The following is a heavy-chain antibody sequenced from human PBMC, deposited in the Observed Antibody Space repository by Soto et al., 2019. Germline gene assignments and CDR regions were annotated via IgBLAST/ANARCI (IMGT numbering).Heavy chain of an antibody. CDR2: ISAYNGNT. D-gene: IGHD3-10*01. J-gene: IGHJ6*03. V-gene: IGHV1-18*01. CDR1: GYTFTSYG. Sequence: GASVKVSCKASGYTFTSYGISWVRQAPGQGLEWMGWISAYNGNTNYAQKLQGRVTMTTDTSTSTAYMELRSLRSDDTAVYYCARVDQFGESRRFYYYYYYMDVWGKGTTVTVSS. CDR3: ARVDQFGESRRFYYYYYYMDV.